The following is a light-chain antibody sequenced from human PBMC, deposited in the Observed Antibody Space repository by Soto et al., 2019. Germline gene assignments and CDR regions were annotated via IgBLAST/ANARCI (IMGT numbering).Light chain of an antibody. J-gene: IGLJ3*02. V-gene: IGLV4-69*02. CDR2: VNSDGTH. CDR1: SGHRSYA. Sequence: QLVLTQSPSASASLGASVKLTCTLDSGHRSYAIAWHQQQSEKGPRYLMKVNSDGTHSKGDGIPDRFSGSSAGAERYLTIFSLQSEDEADYYCQTWDTGIGVFGGGTKLTVL. CDR3: QTWDTGIGV.